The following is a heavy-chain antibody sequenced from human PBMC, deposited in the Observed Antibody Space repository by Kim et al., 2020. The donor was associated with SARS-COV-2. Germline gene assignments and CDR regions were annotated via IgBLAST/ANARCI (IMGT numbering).Heavy chain of an antibody. CDR2: IYTSGST. CDR1: GGSISSYY. D-gene: IGHD6-19*01. CDR3: ARDLPGPYSSGWYFDY. V-gene: IGHV4-4*07. Sequence: SETLSLTCTVSGGSISSYYWSWIRQPAGKGLEWIGRIYTSGSTNYNPSLKSRVTMSVDTSKNQFSLKLSSVTAADTAVYYCARDLPGPYSSGWYFDYWGQGTLVTVSS. J-gene: IGHJ4*02.